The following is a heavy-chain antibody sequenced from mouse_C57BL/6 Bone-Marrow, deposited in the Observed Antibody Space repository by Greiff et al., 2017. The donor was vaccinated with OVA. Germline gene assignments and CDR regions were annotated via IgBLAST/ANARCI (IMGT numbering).Heavy chain of an antibody. CDR2: ISNGGGST. J-gene: IGHJ1*03. CDR3: ARRDYGLWYFDV. V-gene: IGHV5-12*01. D-gene: IGHD1-1*01. CDR1: GFTFSDYY. Sequence: EVQLVESGGGLVQPGGSLKLSCAASGFTFSDYYMYWVRQTPEKRLEWVAYISNGGGSTYYPDTVKGRFTISRDNAKNTLYLQMSRLKSEDTAMYYCARRDYGLWYFDVWGTGTTVTVSS.